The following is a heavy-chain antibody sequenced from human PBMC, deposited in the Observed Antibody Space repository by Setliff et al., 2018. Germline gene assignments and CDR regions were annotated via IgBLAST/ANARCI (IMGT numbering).Heavy chain of an antibody. CDR3: ARDKRQYNFWSGYYGSWGNYFDY. Sequence: TLSLTCTVSGGYISSSSYYWGWIRQPPGKGLEWIGSIYYSGSTYYNPSLKSRVTISVDTSKNQFSLKLSSVTAADTAVYYCARDKRQYNFWSGYYGSWGNYFDYWGQGTLVTVSS. CDR1: GGYISSSSYY. CDR2: IYYSGST. V-gene: IGHV4-39*07. J-gene: IGHJ4*02. D-gene: IGHD3-3*01.